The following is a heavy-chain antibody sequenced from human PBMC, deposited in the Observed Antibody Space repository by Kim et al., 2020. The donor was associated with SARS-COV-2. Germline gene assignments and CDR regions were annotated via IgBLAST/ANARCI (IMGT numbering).Heavy chain of an antibody. D-gene: IGHD3-3*01. CDR2: IYYSGST. J-gene: IGHJ4*02. CDR3: ARYHYDFWSGSKPYYFDY. CDR1: GGSISSYY. V-gene: IGHV4-59*08. Sequence: SETLSLTCTVSGGSISSYYWSWIRQPPGKGLEWIGYIYYSGSTNYNPSLKSRVTISVDTSKNQFSLKLSSVTAADTAVYYCARYHYDFWSGSKPYYFDYWGQGTLVTVSS.